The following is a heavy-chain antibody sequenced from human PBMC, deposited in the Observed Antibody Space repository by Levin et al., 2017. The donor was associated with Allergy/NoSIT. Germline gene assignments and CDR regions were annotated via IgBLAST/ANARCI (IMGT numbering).Heavy chain of an antibody. J-gene: IGHJ5*02. V-gene: IGHV4-59*01. CDR1: GGSISSYY. CDR2: IYYSGST. D-gene: IGHD7-27*01. CDR3: ARLGGRAIGNWGNWFDP. Sequence: SETLSLTCTVSGGSISSYYWSWIRQPPGKGLEWIGYIYYSGSTNYNPSLKSRVTISVDTSKNQFSLKLSSVTAADTAVYYCARLGGRAIGNWGNWFDPWGQGTLVTVSS.